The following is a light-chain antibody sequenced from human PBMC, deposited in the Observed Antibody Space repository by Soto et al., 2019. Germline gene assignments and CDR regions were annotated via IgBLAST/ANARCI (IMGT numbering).Light chain of an antibody. V-gene: IGKV1-8*01. Sequence: AIRMTQSPSSFSASTGDRVTITCRASQGISSYLAWYQQKPGKAPKLLIYPASTLQSGVPSRFSGSGSGTDFTLTISCLQSEDFATYYCQQYYSYPPLTFGGGTKVEIK. CDR1: QGISSY. CDR3: QQYYSYPPLT. J-gene: IGKJ4*01. CDR2: PAS.